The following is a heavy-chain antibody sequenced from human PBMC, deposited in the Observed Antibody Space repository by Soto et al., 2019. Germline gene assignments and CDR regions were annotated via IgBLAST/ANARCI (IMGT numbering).Heavy chain of an antibody. D-gene: IGHD2-21*01. J-gene: IGHJ6*03. CDR2: MNPNSGDT. V-gene: IGHV1-8*01. CDR3: ARGPEYPVGGAQYQFSCMDA. Sequence: QVQLVQSGAEVKKPGASVRVSCKASGYTFTSHDINWVRQATGQGLEWLGSMNPNSGDTGYAQKFQGRVTMTRDTSISTDYMELSNLRSDDTAVYFCARGPEYPVGGAQYQFSCMDAWGEGTTVPVSS. CDR1: GYTFTSHD.